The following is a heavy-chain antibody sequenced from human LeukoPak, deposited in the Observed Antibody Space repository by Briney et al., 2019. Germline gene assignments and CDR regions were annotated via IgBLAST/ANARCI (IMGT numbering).Heavy chain of an antibody. CDR3: ARDLSGWSIGAGIFDY. V-gene: IGHV4-34*01. J-gene: IGHJ4*02. D-gene: IGHD6-19*01. CDR2: INHSGST. Sequence: SETLSLTCAVYGGSFSGYYWSWIRQPPGKGLEWIGEINHSGSTNYNPSLKSRVTISVDTSKNQFSLKLSSVTAADTAVYYCARDLSGWSIGAGIFDYWGQGTLVTVSS. CDR1: GGSFSGYY.